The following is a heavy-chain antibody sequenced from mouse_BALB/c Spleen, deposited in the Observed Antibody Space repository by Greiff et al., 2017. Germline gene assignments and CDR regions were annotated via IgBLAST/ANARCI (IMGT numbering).Heavy chain of an antibody. J-gene: IGHJ4*01. V-gene: IGHV2-2*02. CDR2: IWSGGST. CDR1: GFSLTSYG. Sequence: QVQLKESGPGLVQPSQSLSITCTVSGFSLTSYGVHWVRQSPGKGLEWLGVIWSGGSTDYNAAFISRLSISKDNSKSQVFFKMNSLQANDTAIYYCARNGYYGLYYAMDYWGQGTSVTVSS. CDR3: ARNGYYGLYYAMDY. D-gene: IGHD1-2*01.